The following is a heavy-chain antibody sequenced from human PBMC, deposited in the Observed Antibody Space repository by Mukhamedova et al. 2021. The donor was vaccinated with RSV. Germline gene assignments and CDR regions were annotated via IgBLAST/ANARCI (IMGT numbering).Heavy chain of an antibody. CDR2: IYYSGST. CDR3: ARAGSVVVVPAMFDY. J-gene: IGHJ4*02. V-gene: IGHV4-30-4*08. Sequence: YYWSWIRQPPGKGPEWIGYIYYSGSTYYNPSLKSRVTISVDTSKNQFSLKLSSVTAADTAVYYCARAGSVVVVPAMFDYWGQGTLV. CDR1: YY. D-gene: IGHD2-2*01.